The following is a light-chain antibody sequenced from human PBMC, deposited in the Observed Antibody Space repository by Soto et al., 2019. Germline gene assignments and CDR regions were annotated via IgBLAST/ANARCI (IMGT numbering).Light chain of an antibody. V-gene: IGKV1-5*01. CDR1: RNIRNW. CDR3: QHYNSYSGA. CDR2: DAT. J-gene: IGKJ1*01. Sequence: DIRMTQSPSTLSGSVGEGVTITCRASRNIRNWLAWYQQKPGKAPNPLIYDATSLKSGVPSRFSGSGSGTEFTLTISSLQPDDFATYYCQHYNSYSGAFGQGTKVDIK.